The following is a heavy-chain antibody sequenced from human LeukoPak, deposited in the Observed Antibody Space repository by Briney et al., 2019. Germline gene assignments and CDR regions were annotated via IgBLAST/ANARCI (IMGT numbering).Heavy chain of an antibody. D-gene: IGHD3-10*01. CDR1: GGSISSSSHY. Sequence: SETLSLTCTVSGGSISSSSHYWGWIRQPPGKGLEWIGSIYDSGSTYYNPSLKSRVTISVDTSKNQFSLKLSSVTAADTAVYYCAREGEYYYGSGSYKQDDYYFDYWGQGTLVTVSS. V-gene: IGHV4-39*07. J-gene: IGHJ4*02. CDR3: AREGEYYYGSGSYKQDDYYFDY. CDR2: IYDSGST.